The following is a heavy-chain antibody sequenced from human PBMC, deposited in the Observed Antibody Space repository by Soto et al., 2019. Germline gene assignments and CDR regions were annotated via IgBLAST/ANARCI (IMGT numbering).Heavy chain of an antibody. CDR3: ARTRITIFGVLPNYYYGMDV. D-gene: IGHD3-3*01. Sequence: SDTLSLTCAVYGGSFSGYYWSWLRQPPGKGLEWIGEINHSGSTNYNLSLKSRVTISVDTSKNQFSLKLSSVTAADTAVYYCARTRITIFGVLPNYYYGMDVWGQGTTVT. V-gene: IGHV4-34*01. CDR2: INHSGST. CDR1: GGSFSGYY. J-gene: IGHJ6*02.